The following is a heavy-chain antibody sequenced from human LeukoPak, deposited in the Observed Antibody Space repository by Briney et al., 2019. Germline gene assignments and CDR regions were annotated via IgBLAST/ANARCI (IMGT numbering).Heavy chain of an antibody. D-gene: IGHD3-3*01. Sequence: SVKVSCKASGYTFTSYGISWVRQAPGQGLEWMGGIIPIFGTANYAQKFQGRVTITADKSTSTAYMELSSLRSEDTAVYYCARDARFLEWVNFDYWGQGTLVTVSS. CDR1: GYTFTSYG. CDR2: IIPIFGTA. V-gene: IGHV1-69*06. CDR3: ARDARFLEWVNFDY. J-gene: IGHJ4*02.